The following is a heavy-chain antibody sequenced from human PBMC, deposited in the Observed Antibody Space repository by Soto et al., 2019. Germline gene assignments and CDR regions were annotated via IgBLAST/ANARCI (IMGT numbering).Heavy chain of an antibody. Sequence: PSETLSLTCTVSGGSISRGDYYWSWIRQPPGKGLEWIGYIYYSGSTYYNPSLKSRVTISVDTSKNQFSLKLSSVTAADTAVYYCARGSGIVGASLDYWGQGTLVTVSS. CDR2: IYYSGST. D-gene: IGHD1-26*01. CDR3: ARGSGIVGASLDY. V-gene: IGHV4-30-4*01. CDR1: GGSISRGDYY. J-gene: IGHJ4*02.